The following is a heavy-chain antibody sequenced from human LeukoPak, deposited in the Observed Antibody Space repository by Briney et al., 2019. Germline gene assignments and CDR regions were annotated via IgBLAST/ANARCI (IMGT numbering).Heavy chain of an antibody. CDR2: MYYSGNT. CDR1: GGSISSRTYY. D-gene: IGHD6-19*01. V-gene: IGHV4-39*01. CDR3: VTFIAVAGYVDY. Sequence: PSETLSLTCTVSGGSISSRTYYWGWIRQPPGKGLEWIASMYYSGNTYHNPSLKSRVTISVDTSKNQFSLKLSSVTAADTAVYYCVTFIAVAGYVDYWGQGTLVTVSS. J-gene: IGHJ4*02.